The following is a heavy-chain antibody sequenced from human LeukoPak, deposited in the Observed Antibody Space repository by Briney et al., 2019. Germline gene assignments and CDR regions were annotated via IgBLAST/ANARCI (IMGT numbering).Heavy chain of an antibody. J-gene: IGHJ4*02. CDR3: ARGGHGHTQNDY. CDR1: GYRFTDYH. D-gene: IGHD5-24*01. Sequence: APVKVSCKASGYRFTDYHMHWVRQAPGQGLEWMGWINPNTGGTNYAQSFQGRVTMTRDTSITTSYMELSNLLFDDTALYYCARGGHGHTQNDYWGQGTLVTVSS. V-gene: IGHV1-2*02. CDR2: INPNTGGT.